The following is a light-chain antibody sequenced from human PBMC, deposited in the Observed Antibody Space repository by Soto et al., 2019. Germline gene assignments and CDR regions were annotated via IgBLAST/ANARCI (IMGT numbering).Light chain of an antibody. CDR2: SNN. J-gene: IGLJ2*01. CDR1: SSNIGTNY. CDR3: AAWDDSLRGPV. Sequence: QSVLTQPPSASGTPGQRVTISCSGSSSNIGTNYVYWYQQLPGTAPKLLIYSNNQRPSGVPDRFSGSKSGTSASLAINGLRSEDEADYYCAAWDDSLRGPVFGGGTQLTVL. V-gene: IGLV1-47*02.